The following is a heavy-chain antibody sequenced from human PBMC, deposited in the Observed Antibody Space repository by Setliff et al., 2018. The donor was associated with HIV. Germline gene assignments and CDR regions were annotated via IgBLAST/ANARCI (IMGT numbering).Heavy chain of an antibody. V-gene: IGHV4-59*12. J-gene: IGHJ5*02. CDR3: AREDYDSSGYYH. Sequence: SETLSLTCTVSGASISGSYWIWIRQPPGKGLEWIGYMSLTRDTKYNPSLNSRVTTSIDTSKNQFSLNLSSVTAADTAVYYCAREDYDSSGYYHWGQGTLVTVSS. CDR2: MSLTRDT. D-gene: IGHD3-22*01. CDR1: GASISGSY.